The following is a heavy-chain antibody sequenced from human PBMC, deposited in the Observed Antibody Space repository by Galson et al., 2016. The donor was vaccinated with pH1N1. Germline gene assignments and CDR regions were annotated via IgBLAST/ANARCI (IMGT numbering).Heavy chain of an antibody. CDR2: MSAYNGNT. CDR1: GYTFTNYG. CDR3: ASDVRISLWLPDF. Sequence: QSGAEVKKPGKSLKISCKASGYTFTNYGITWVRQAPGQGLEWMAWMSAYNGNTNYAQKFQGRVTMATDTSTNTAYMDLRNLTSDDTAGYYCASDVRISLWLPDFWGQGSLVTVSS. D-gene: IGHD5-18*01. V-gene: IGHV1-18*01. J-gene: IGHJ1*01.